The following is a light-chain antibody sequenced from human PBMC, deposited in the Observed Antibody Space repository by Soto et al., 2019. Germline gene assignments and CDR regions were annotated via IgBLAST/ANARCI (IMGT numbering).Light chain of an antibody. Sequence: IQMTQSPSTLSASVGDRVTITCRASQSINIWLAWYQQKPGRAPKLLIYKASTLESGVPSRFSGSGSGTEFTLTISSLQPDDFATYYCQQYNVYWTFGQGTKVDI. CDR2: KAS. V-gene: IGKV1-5*03. CDR1: QSINIW. J-gene: IGKJ1*01. CDR3: QQYNVYWT.